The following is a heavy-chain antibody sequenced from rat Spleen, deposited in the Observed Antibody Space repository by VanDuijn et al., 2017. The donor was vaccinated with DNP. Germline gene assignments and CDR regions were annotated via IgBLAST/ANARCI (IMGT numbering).Heavy chain of an antibody. V-gene: IGHV3-3*01. CDR2: INSAGST. J-gene: IGHJ2*01. CDR1: GYSITSCCR. CDR3: ARYSLIKRMWDY. D-gene: IGHD1-2*01. Sequence: EVQLQESGPGLVEPSQSLSLTCSVTGYSITSCCRWTWIRKFPGHKLEWMGYINSAGSTNSNPSLKGRISSTSDTSKKQYFLQVNSVTTEYTATYYCARYSLIKRMWDYWGQGVTVTVSS.